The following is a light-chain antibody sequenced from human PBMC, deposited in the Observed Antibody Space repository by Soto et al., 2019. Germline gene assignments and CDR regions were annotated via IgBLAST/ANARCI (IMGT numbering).Light chain of an antibody. CDR1: QSVGID. CDR3: QQYNNWPPWT. CDR2: GAS. Sequence: EVVMTQSPGTLSVSPGERVTLSCGASQSVGIDLAWYQQKPGQAPRLLIWGASTRATGIPARFSGSGSGTEFALTISSLQSEDFAAYYCQQYNNWPPWTFGQGTKVEIK. J-gene: IGKJ1*01. V-gene: IGKV3-15*01.